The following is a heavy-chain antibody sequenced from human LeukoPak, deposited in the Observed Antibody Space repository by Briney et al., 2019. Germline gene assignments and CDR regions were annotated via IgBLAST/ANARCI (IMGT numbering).Heavy chain of an antibody. J-gene: IGHJ4*02. V-gene: IGHV3-23*01. D-gene: IGHD6-19*01. CDR2: ISSDGRNT. CDR1: GFTLRNYG. Sequence: PGGSLRLSCSASGFTLRNYGMSWVRQAPRKGLEWVSAISSDGRNTHYADSVKGRFTISRDNSKNTLYLQMNSLRAEDTAVYYCAKRGILHRGEQWLVPLDYWGQGTLVTVSS. CDR3: AKRGILHRGEQWLVPLDY.